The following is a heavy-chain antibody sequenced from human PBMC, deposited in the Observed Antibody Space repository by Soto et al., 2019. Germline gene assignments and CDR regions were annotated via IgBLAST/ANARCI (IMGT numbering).Heavy chain of an antibody. Sequence: QVQLVESGGGVVQPGRSLRLSCAASGFTFSSYGMHWVRQAPGKGLEWVAVIWYDGSNKYYADSVKGRFTISRDNSKNXLYLQMNSLRAEDTAVYYCARGTQWLVTGLIYFDYWGQGTLVTVSS. CDR1: GFTFSSYG. V-gene: IGHV3-33*01. D-gene: IGHD6-19*01. J-gene: IGHJ4*02. CDR3: ARGTQWLVTGLIYFDY. CDR2: IWYDGSNK.